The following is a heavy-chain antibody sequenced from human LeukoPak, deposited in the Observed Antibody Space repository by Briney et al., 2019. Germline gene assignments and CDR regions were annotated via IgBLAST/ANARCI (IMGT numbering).Heavy chain of an antibody. V-gene: IGHV3-30*02. J-gene: IGHJ6*02. CDR2: IRYDGSNK. CDR1: GFTFSSYG. D-gene: IGHD3-22*01. Sequence: GGSLRLSCAASGFTFSSYGMHWVRQAPGKGLEWAAFIRYDGSNKYYADSVKGRFTISRDNSKNTLYLQMNSLRAEDTAVYYCAKGIRYDSKDYYYGMDVWGQGTTVTVSS. CDR3: AKGIRYDSKDYYYGMDV.